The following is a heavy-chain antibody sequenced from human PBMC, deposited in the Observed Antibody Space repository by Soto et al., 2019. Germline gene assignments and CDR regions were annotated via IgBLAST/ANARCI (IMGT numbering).Heavy chain of an antibody. Sequence: EVHLVESGGGLVQPGRSLRLSCAASGFTFDDYAMRWVRQVPGKGLEWVSSISWNSGNIDYADSVKGRFTISRDSANNSLSRQMNSLKSEDTALYSCAKGAVSAIFAYFDYWGEGTVVTVSS. CDR3: AKGAVSAIFAYFDY. CDR1: GFTFDDYA. CDR2: ISWNSGNI. D-gene: IGHD3-3*01. V-gene: IGHV3-9*01. J-gene: IGHJ4*02.